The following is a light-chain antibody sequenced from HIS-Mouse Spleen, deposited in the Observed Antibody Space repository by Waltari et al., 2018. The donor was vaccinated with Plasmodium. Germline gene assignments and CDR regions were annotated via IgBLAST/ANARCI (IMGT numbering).Light chain of an antibody. Sequence: PGQSVTISCTGTSSDVGGYNYVSWYQQHPGKAPKLMIYEVSKRPSGVPDRFSGSKSGNTASLTVSGLQAEDEADYYCSSYAGSNNYVFGTGTKLTVL. CDR2: EVS. J-gene: IGLJ1*01. CDR1: SSDVGGYNY. CDR3: SSYAGSNNYV. V-gene: IGLV2-8*01.